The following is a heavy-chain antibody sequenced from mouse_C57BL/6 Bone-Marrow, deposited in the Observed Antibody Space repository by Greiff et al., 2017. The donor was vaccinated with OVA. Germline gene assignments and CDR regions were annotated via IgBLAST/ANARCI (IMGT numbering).Heavy chain of an antibody. CDR2: IWRGGST. V-gene: IGHV2-5*01. Sequence: QVQLQQSGPGLVQPSQSLSITCTVSGFSLTSYGVHWVRQSPGKGLEWLGVIWRGGSTDYNAAFMSRLSITKDNSKSQVFFKMNSLQADDTAIYYCAKESGSSYGDYAMDYWGQGTSVTVSS. CDR3: AKESGSSYGDYAMDY. D-gene: IGHD1-1*01. CDR1: GFSLTSYG. J-gene: IGHJ4*01.